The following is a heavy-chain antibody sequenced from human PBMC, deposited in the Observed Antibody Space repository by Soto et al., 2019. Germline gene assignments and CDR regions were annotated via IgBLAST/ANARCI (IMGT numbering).Heavy chain of an antibody. CDR3: ARDREGFDY. CDR2: IYYSGST. J-gene: IGHJ4*02. CDR1: GGSISSYY. Sequence: SETLSLTCTVSGGSISSYYWSWIRQPPGKGLGWIGYIYYSGSTNYNPSLKSRVTISVDTSKNQFSLKLSSVTAADTAVYYCARDREGFDYWGQGTLVTVSS. V-gene: IGHV4-59*01.